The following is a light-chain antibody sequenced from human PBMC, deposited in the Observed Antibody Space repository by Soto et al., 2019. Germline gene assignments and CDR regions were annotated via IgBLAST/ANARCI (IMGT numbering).Light chain of an antibody. CDR3: VQGTHWPWP. CDR1: QGLVYSDGNTF. V-gene: IGKV2-30*01. J-gene: IGKJ1*01. CDR2: QVS. Sequence: DVVMTQSPLSLSVTVGQPASISCRSSQGLVYSDGNTFLNWFHQRPGQSPRRLIYQVSNRDSGVPDRFSGSGSGTDYTLTISRVEAEDIGIYYCVQGTHWPWPFGQGTKVEIK.